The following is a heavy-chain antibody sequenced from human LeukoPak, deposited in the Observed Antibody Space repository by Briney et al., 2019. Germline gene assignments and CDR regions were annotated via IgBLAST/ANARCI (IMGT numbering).Heavy chain of an antibody. CDR3: ARDTERYCSSTSCYDAFDI. CDR2: ISSSGGTI. D-gene: IGHD2-2*01. J-gene: IGHJ3*02. V-gene: IGHV3-48*03. Sequence: GGSLRLSCAASGFTFSSYEMNWVRQAPGKGLEWVSYISSSGGTIYYADSVKGRFTITRDNAKNSLYLQMTSLRAEDTAVYYCARDTERYCSSTSCYDAFDIWGQGTMVTVSS. CDR1: GFTFSSYE.